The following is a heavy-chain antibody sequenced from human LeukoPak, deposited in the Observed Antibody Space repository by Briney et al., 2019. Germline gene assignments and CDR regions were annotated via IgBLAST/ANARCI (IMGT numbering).Heavy chain of an antibody. CDR2: MSGFGGSI. Sequence: GGSLRLSCATSGFTFSSYAMSWVRQAPGRGLEWVSTMSGFGGSIYYADSVKGRFTISRDNSKNTLYLQMNSLRAEDTAVYYCAKDYQQLVRASWFDPWGQGTLVTVSS. CDR1: GFTFSSYA. J-gene: IGHJ5*02. CDR3: AKDYQQLVRASWFDP. V-gene: IGHV3-23*01. D-gene: IGHD6-13*01.